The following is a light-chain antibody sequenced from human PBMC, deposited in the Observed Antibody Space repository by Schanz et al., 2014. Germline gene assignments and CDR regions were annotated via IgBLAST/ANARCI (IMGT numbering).Light chain of an antibody. CDR2: LGS. CDR1: QSLLQSNGYNS. V-gene: IGKV2-28*01. CDR3: MQALQIPAT. Sequence: DIVMTQSPLSLPVPPGESASISCRSSQSLLQSNGYNSLDWYLQKPGQSPQLLIYLGSNRASGVPDRFSGSGSGTDFTLKITRVEAEDVGVYYCMQALQIPATFGGGTKVEIK. J-gene: IGKJ4*01.